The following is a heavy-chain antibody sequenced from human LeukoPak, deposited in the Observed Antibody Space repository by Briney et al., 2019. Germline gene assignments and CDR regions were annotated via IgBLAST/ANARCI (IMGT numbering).Heavy chain of an antibody. V-gene: IGHV5-51*01. D-gene: IGHD3-10*01. Sequence: GESLKIPCKASEYVFTNYYIGWVRQMPGKGLEWMGIIFPGDSDSDIRYGPSFQGQVTISADKSISTVYLQWGSLKASDTAMYYCARQPGAGWFDPWGQGTLVTVSS. CDR2: IFPGDSDSDI. CDR3: ARQPGAGWFDP. CDR1: EYVFTNYY. J-gene: IGHJ5*02.